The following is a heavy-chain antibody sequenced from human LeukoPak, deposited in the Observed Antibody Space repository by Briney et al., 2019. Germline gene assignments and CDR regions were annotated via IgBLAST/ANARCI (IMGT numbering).Heavy chain of an antibody. CDR3: AKDHPVMNY. D-gene: IGHD2-21*01. V-gene: IGHV3-74*01. Sequence: GGSLRLSCAASGFTFSSYWMHWVRQAPGKGLVWVSRINTDGRSTSYADSVKGRFTISRDNAMNTLYLEMNSLRAADTAVYYCAKDHPVMNYWGQGTLVTVSS. CDR2: INTDGRST. J-gene: IGHJ4*02. CDR1: GFTFSSYW.